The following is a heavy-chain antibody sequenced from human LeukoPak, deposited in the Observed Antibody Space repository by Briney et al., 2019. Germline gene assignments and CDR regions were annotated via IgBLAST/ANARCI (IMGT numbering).Heavy chain of an antibody. CDR1: GFTFSSYA. CDR2: IPIDGSEK. J-gene: IGHJ4*01. D-gene: IGHD5-12*01. CDR3: ANPQSRGYDYLDY. Sequence: GGSLRLSCAASGFTFSSYAMSWVRQAPGKGLEWVAVIPIDGSEKYYADSVKGRFTISRDNSKNTLYLQMNSLRGDDTAVYYCANPQSRGYDYLDYWGHGTLVTVSS. V-gene: IGHV3-30*18.